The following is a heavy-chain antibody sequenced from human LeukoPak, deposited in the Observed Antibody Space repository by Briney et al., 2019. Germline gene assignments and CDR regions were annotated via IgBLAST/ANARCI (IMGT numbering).Heavy chain of an antibody. CDR1: GGSISSGGYS. CDR2: IYHSGST. V-gene: IGHV4-30-2*01. D-gene: IGHD4-17*01. CDR3: ARSYGDYEVAYYFDY. J-gene: IGHJ4*02. Sequence: PSQTLSLTCAVSGGSISSGGYSWSWLRQPPGQGLEWIGYIYHSGSTYYNPSLKSRVTISVDRSKNQFSLKLSSVTAADTAVYYCARSYGDYEVAYYFDYWGQGTLVTVSS.